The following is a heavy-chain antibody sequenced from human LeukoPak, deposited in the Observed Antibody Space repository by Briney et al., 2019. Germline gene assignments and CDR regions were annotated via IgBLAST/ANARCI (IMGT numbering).Heavy chain of an antibody. CDR2: ISSNGGST. V-gene: IGHV3-64*01. Sequence: GGSLRLSCAASGFTFSSYAMHWVRQAPGKGLEYVSAISSNGGSTYYANSVKGRFTISRDNSKNTLYLQMGSLRAEDMAVYYCARGQWLAPFDYWGQGTLVTVSS. CDR3: ARGQWLAPFDY. CDR1: GFTFSSYA. J-gene: IGHJ4*02. D-gene: IGHD6-19*01.